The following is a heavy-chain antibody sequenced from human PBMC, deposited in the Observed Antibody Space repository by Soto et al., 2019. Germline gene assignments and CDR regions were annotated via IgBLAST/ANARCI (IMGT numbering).Heavy chain of an antibody. CDR3: ARGEWLATIKPYFAY. Sequence: SETLSLTCTVSGGSMSSYYWSWIRQSPGKGLEWIGYIYYSGSTNYNPSLKSRVAISLDTSKNQFSLMLRSVTAADTAVYYCARGEWLATIKPYFAYCGQGTLVTVYS. CDR1: GGSMSSYY. J-gene: IGHJ4*02. CDR2: IYYSGST. D-gene: IGHD5-12*01. V-gene: IGHV4-59*01.